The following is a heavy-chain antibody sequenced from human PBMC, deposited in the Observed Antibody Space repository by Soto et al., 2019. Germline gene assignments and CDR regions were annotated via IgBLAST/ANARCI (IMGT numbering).Heavy chain of an antibody. Sequence: SLRLSFAASGFTFSSYGMHWVRQAPGKGLAWVAGIWYDGSNKYYADSVKGRFTISRENSKNTLYLKMNSLRAEDTAVYYCHTRGQYYDNLTGYFPFDYWGQGTLVTVSS. CDR1: GFTFSSYG. CDR2: IWYDGSNK. V-gene: IGHV3-33*01. J-gene: IGHJ4*02. CDR3: HTRGQYYDNLTGYFPFDY. D-gene: IGHD3-9*01.